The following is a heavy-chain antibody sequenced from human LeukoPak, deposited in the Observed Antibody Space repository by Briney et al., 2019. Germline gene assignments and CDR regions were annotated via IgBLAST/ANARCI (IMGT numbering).Heavy chain of an antibody. Sequence: GRSLRLSCAASGFIFDDYAMHWVRQVPGKGLEWVSGISWNSGSIGYADSVKGRFTISRDNAKNSLYLQMNSLRAEDTALYYCARRDIVVVPAAIFGAFDIWGQGTMVTVSS. CDR3: ARRDIVVVPAAIFGAFDI. J-gene: IGHJ3*02. CDR1: GFIFDDYA. D-gene: IGHD2-2*02. CDR2: ISWNSGSI. V-gene: IGHV3-9*01.